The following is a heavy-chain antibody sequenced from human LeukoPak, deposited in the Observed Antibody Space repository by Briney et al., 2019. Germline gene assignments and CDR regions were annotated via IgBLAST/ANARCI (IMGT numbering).Heavy chain of an antibody. CDR3: ARDQSSGPLDY. Sequence: PSETLSLTYTVSGYSISSGYYWGWIRQPPGKGLEWIGSIYHSGSTYYNPSLKSRVTISVDTSKNQFSLKLSSVTAADTAVYYCARDQSSGPLDYWGQGTLVTVSS. CDR1: GYSISSGYY. CDR2: IYHSGST. D-gene: IGHD3-22*01. J-gene: IGHJ4*02. V-gene: IGHV4-38-2*02.